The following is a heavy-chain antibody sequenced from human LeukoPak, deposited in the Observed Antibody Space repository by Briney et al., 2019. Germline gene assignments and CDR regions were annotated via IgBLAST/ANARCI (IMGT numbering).Heavy chain of an antibody. D-gene: IGHD5-18*01. Sequence: SGTLSLTCTVSGGSISSYYWSWIRQSPGKGLEWIGYIYYSGSTNYNPSLKSRVTISVDTSKNQFSLKLSSVTAADTAVYYCARMYTAMVTVIDYWGQGTLVTVSS. V-gene: IGHV4-59*01. J-gene: IGHJ4*02. CDR3: ARMYTAMVTVIDY. CDR2: IYYSGST. CDR1: GGSISSYY.